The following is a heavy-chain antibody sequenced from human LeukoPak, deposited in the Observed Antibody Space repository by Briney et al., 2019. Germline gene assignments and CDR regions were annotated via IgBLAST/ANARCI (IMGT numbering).Heavy chain of an antibody. CDR3: ATIYSGSYLSPFDY. J-gene: IGHJ4*02. Sequence: QPGGSLRLSCAASGFTFSSYAMSWVRQAPGKGLEWVSAIGGSGGSTYYADSVKGRFTISRDNSKNTLYLQMNSLRAEDTAVYYCATIYSGSYLSPFDYWGQGTLVTVSS. D-gene: IGHD1-26*01. CDR2: IGGSGGST. V-gene: IGHV3-23*01. CDR1: GFTFSSYA.